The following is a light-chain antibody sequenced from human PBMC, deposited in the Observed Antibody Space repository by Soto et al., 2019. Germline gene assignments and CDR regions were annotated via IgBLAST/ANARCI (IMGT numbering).Light chain of an antibody. CDR1: QSISSW. J-gene: IGKJ1*01. Sequence: DIPMTQSPSTLSASVGDRVTISCRASQSISSWLAWYQQKPGKAPKLLISQASSLESGVPSRFSGSGSGTEFTLTISSLQPGDFATYYCQHYKTYPWTFGQGTKVDIK. CDR3: QHYKTYPWT. V-gene: IGKV1-5*03. CDR2: QAS.